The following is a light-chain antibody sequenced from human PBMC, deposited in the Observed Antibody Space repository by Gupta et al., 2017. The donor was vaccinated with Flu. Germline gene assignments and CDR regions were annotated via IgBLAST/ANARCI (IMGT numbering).Light chain of an antibody. CDR3: AAWDDSLNGYV. CDR1: SSNVGSQT. CDR2: SSD. Sequence: QSVLTQPPSASGTPGQRVFISCSGSSSNVGSQTVNWYQQLPGTAPKLLIYSSDQRPSGVPDRFSGSKSGTSASLAIGGLQSEDEADYYCAAWDDSLNGYVFGSGTKVTVL. V-gene: IGLV1-44*01. J-gene: IGLJ1*01.